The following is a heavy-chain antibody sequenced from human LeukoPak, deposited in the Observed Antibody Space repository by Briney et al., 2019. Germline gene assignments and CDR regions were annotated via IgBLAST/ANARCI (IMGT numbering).Heavy chain of an antibody. D-gene: IGHD1-14*01. CDR3: AREPTTQAFDI. CDR1: GFIFSSFE. Sequence: GGSLRLSCAASGFIFSSFEMNWVRQAPGKGLEWVSVIFSGGGTYYTGSVKGRFTISRDNSKNTLYLQMNSLRAEDTAVYYCAREPTTQAFDIWGQGTMVTVSS. J-gene: IGHJ3*02. V-gene: IGHV3-53*01. CDR2: IFSGGGT.